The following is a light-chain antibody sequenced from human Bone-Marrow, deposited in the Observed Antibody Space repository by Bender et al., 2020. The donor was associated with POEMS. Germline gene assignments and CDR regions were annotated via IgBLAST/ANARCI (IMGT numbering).Light chain of an antibody. Sequence: QSALTQPASVSGSPGQSITISCSGPPGDIVNYNYVSWYQLQPGKAPKPIIYDVRVRPSGISYLFSGSKSGNTASLTISGLQAEDEGDYYCCSYTIYYTWVFGGGTKLTVL. CDR3: CSYTIYYTWV. CDR1: PGDIVNYNY. V-gene: IGLV2-14*03. CDR2: DVR. J-gene: IGLJ3*02.